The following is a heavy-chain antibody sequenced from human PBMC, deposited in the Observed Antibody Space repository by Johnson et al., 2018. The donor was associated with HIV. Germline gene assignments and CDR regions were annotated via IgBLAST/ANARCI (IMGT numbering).Heavy chain of an antibody. V-gene: IGHV3-23*04. D-gene: IGHD3-10*01. J-gene: IGHJ3*02. CDR1: EFTLSSYA. Sequence: VQLVESGGGLVQPGGSLRLSCAASEFTLSSYAMSWVRQAPGKGLEWVSAISGSSGGTYYADSVKGRITISRDNSKNTLYLQMGSLRAEDMAVYYCARASGEWDAFDIWGQGTVVTVSS. CDR2: ISGSSGGT. CDR3: ARASGEWDAFDI.